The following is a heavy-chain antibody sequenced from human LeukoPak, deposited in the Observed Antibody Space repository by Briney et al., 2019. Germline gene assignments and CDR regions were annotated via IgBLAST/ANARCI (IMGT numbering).Heavy chain of an antibody. CDR1: GGSISSSSYY. Sequence: SETLSLTCTVSGGSISSSSYYWGWIRQPPGKGLEWIGSIYYSGSTYYSPSLKSRVTISVDTSKNQFSLKLSSVTAADTAVYYCARERIGGVRGAPTDYWGQGTLVTVSS. CDR3: ARERIGGVRGAPTDY. V-gene: IGHV4-39*07. CDR2: IYYSGST. D-gene: IGHD3-10*01. J-gene: IGHJ4*02.